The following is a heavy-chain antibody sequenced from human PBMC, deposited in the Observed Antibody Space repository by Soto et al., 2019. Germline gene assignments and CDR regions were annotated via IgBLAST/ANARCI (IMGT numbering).Heavy chain of an antibody. CDR1: GGSISSSSYY. D-gene: IGHD2-21*01. J-gene: IGHJ6*02. CDR3: ARHGDSYYYYGMDV. CDR2: IYYSGST. V-gene: IGHV4-39*01. Sequence: KTSETLSLTCTVSGGSISSSSYYWGWIRQPPGKGLEWIGSIYYSGSTYYNPSLKSRVTISVDTSKNQFSLKLSSVTAADTAVYYCARHGDSYYYYGMDVWGQGTTVTVS.